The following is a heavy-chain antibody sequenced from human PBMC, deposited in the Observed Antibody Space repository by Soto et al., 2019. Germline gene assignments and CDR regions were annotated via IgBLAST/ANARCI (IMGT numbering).Heavy chain of an antibody. CDR2: ISYDRSNK. CDR1: GFTFSSYG. D-gene: IGHD3-22*01. V-gene: IGHV3-30*18. J-gene: IGHJ4*02. Sequence: QVQLVESGGGVVQPGRSLRLSCAASGFTFSSYGMHWVRQAPGKGLEWVAVISYDRSNKYYADSVKGRFTISRDNSKNTLYLQMNSLRAEDTAVYYCAKALYDSSRYYESGPPPFIDYWGQGTLVTVSS. CDR3: AKALYDSSRYYESGPPPFIDY.